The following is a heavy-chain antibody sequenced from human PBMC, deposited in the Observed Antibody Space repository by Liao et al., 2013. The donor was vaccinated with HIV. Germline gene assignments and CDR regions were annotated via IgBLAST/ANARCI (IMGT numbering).Heavy chain of an antibody. CDR2: IYYIGST. CDR1: GGSISSSSYY. CDR3: ARGTRWFGEVRLDY. D-gene: IGHD3-10*01. Sequence: QLQLQESGPGLVKPSETLSLTCTVSGGSISSSSYYWGWIRQPPGKGLEWIGSIYYIGSTYYNLSLKSRVTMSVDTSKNQFSLKLSSVTAADTAVYYCARGTRWFGEVRLDYWGQGTLVTVSS. J-gene: IGHJ4*02. V-gene: IGHV4-39*07.